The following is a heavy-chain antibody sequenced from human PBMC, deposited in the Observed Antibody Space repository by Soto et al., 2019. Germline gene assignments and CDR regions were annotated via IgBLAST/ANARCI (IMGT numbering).Heavy chain of an antibody. D-gene: IGHD4-4*01. J-gene: IGHJ6*02. Sequence: ASVKVSCKASGYTFTSYDINWVRQATGQGLEWMGWMNPNSGNTGYAQKFQGRVTITRDTSASTAYMELSSLRSEDTAVYYCARVVVTVTNRYYYYGMDVWGQGTTVTGSS. CDR2: MNPNSGNT. V-gene: IGHV1-8*01. CDR1: GYTFTSYD. CDR3: ARVVVTVTNRYYYYGMDV.